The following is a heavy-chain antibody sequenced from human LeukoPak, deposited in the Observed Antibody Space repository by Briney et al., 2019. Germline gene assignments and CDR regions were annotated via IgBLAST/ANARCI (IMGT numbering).Heavy chain of an antibody. D-gene: IGHD4-17*01. CDR2: INHGGST. Sequence: SETLSLTCAVYGGSFSGYYWSWIRQPPGKGLEWIGEINHGGSTNYNPSLKSRVTISVDTSKNQFSLKVSSVTGADTAVYYCARGGDYYGMDVWGQGKTVTVSS. J-gene: IGHJ6*02. CDR1: GGSFSGYY. CDR3: ARGGDYYGMDV. V-gene: IGHV4-34*01.